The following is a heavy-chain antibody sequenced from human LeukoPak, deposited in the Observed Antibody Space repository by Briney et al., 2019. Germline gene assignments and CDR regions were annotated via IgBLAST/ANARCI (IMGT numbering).Heavy chain of an antibody. Sequence: SVKVSCKASGGTFSSYAISWVRQAPGQGLEWMGGIIPIFGTANYAQKFQGRVAITTDESTSTAYMELSSLRSEDTAVYYCARSPSGAYYYDFWGQGTLVTVSS. V-gene: IGHV1-69*05. CDR2: IIPIFGTA. D-gene: IGHD3-10*01. J-gene: IGHJ4*02. CDR3: ARSPSGAYYYDF. CDR1: GGTFSSYA.